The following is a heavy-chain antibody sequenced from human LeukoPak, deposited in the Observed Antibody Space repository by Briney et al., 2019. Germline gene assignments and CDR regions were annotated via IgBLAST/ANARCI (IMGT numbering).Heavy chain of an antibody. Sequence: GGSLRLSCAGSGFTFSSYSMNWVRQAQGLGLEWVSYITIRSSTIHYADTVKCRFTISRDNAKNTLNLQMNSLRDEDTAVYYCARGRSSVSRFDPWGQGTLVTVSS. V-gene: IGHV3-48*02. D-gene: IGHD6-6*01. CDR2: ITIRSSTI. CDR1: GFTFSSYS. J-gene: IGHJ5*02. CDR3: ARGRSSVSRFDP.